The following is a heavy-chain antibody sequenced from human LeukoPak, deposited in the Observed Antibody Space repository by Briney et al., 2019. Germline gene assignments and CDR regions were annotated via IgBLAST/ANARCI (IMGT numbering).Heavy chain of an antibody. CDR3: AKKEGGFDH. V-gene: IGHV3-23*01. Sequence: GGSLRLSCAAFGFTFSNYAMSWVRQAPGRGLEWVSAISGDADSTYYADSVKGRFTISRDNSKNTLYLQVNSLRADDTAVYYCAKKEGGFDHWGQGALVTVSS. CDR2: ISGDADST. J-gene: IGHJ4*02. CDR1: GFTFSNYA. D-gene: IGHD1-26*01.